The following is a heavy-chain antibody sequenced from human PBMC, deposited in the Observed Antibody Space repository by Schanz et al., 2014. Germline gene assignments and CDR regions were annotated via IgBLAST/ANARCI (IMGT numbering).Heavy chain of an antibody. CDR3: TTFNNRDALYI. Sequence: EVRLEESGGGLVQPGGSLRLSCSGSGFTFSEVYMSWVRQAPGKGLEWVGRIENNANGATTDYAAPVKGRFTVSRDDSRNTLYLQMNTLRTDDTALYYCTTFNNRDALYIWGQGTMVSVSS. V-gene: IGHV3-15*04. CDR2: IENNANGATT. J-gene: IGHJ3*02. D-gene: IGHD1-20*01. CDR1: GFTFSEVY.